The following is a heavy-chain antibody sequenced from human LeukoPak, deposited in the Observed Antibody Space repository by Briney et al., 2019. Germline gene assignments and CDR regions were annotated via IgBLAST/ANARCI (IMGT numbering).Heavy chain of an antibody. J-gene: IGHJ5*02. CDR3: ARDDYTSVGRFGGFAP. Sequence: PGGSLRLSCVSSGFTFSNYAMDWIRQAPGKGLEWVADIRAGGDYSYYADSVKGRFTISRDNSKSTIYLEMNSLRAEDTAIYYCARDDYTSVGRFGGFAPWGQGTLVTVSS. CDR2: IRAGGDYS. V-gene: IGHV3-23*01. CDR1: GFTFSNYA. D-gene: IGHD3-16*01.